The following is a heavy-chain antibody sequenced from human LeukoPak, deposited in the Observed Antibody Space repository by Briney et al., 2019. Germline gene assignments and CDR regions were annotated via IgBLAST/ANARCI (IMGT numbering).Heavy chain of an antibody. J-gene: IGHJ4*02. CDR3: ARDRGDYYGSDPFDY. CDR2: IYSGGST. V-gene: IGHV3-66*01. Sequence: PGGSLRLSCAASGFTVSSNYMSWVRQAPGKGLEWVSVIYSGGSTYYADSVKGRFTISRDNSKNTLYLQMNSLRAEDTAVYYCARDRGDYYGSDPFDYWGQGTLVTVSS. D-gene: IGHD3-10*01. CDR1: GFTVSSNY.